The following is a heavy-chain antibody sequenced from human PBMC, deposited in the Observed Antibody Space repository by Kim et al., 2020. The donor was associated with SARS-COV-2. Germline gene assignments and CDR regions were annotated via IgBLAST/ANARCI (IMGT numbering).Heavy chain of an antibody. CDR1: GGSISSGDYY. D-gene: IGHD5-12*01. CDR2: IYYSGST. J-gene: IGHJ6*02. CDR3: ARSLGYSGYDLRPYYYYGMDV. V-gene: IGHV4-30-4*01. Sequence: SETLSLTCTVSGGSISSGDYYWSWIRQPPGKGLEWIGYIYYSGSTYYNPSLKSRVTISVDTSKNQFSLKLSSVTAADTAVYYCARSLGYSGYDLRPYYYYGMDVWGQGTTVTVSS.